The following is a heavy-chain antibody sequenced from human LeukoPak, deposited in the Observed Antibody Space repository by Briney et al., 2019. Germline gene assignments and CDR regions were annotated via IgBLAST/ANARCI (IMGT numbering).Heavy chain of an antibody. Sequence: TGGSLRLSCAASGFTFSTYEMHWVRHLPGKELVWVSHINHDGNNANYADSVKGRFTISRDNAKNTLYLQMNSLRVEDTAVYYCVRSAFHAGSGNYYDYWGQGTLVTVSS. D-gene: IGHD3-22*01. J-gene: IGHJ4*02. CDR3: VRSAFHAGSGNYYDY. CDR2: INHDGNNA. V-gene: IGHV3-74*01. CDR1: GFTFSTYE.